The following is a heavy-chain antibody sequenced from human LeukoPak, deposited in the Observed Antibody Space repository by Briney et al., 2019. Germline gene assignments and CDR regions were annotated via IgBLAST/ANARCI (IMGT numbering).Heavy chain of an antibody. CDR2: SYYSGST. CDR1: GGSISSSSYY. J-gene: IGHJ4*02. Sequence: PSETLSLTCTVSGGSISSSSYYWGWIRQPPGEGLEWNGSSYYSGSTYYNPSLKSRVTISVDTSKNQFSLKLSLVTAADTAVYYCASPRYCSSTSCYFGYDYWGQGTLVTVSS. D-gene: IGHD2-2*01. V-gene: IGHV4-39*01. CDR3: ASPRYCSSTSCYFGYDY.